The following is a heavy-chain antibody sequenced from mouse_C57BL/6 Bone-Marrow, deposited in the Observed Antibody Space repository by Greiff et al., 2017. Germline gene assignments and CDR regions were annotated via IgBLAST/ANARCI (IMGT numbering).Heavy chain of an antibody. CDR2: IWTGGGT. V-gene: IGHV2-9-1*01. J-gene: IGHJ1*03. D-gene: IGHD2-13*01. CDR3: ARNSCDYSPWYFDV. CDR1: GFSLTSYA. Sequence: VKLVESGPGLVAPSQSLSITCTVSGFSLTSYAISWVRQPTGKGLEWLGVIWTGGGTNYNSALKSRLSISKDNSKSQVFLKMNSLQTDDTARYYCARNSCDYSPWYFDVWGTGTTVTVSS.